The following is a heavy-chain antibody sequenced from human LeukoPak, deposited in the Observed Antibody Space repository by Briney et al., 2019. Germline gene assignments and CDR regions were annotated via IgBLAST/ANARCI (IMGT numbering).Heavy chain of an antibody. CDR2: ISGSGGST. Sequence: PGRSLRLSCAASGFTFSSYSMNWVRQAPGKGLEWVSAISGSGGSTYYADSVKGRFTISRDNSKNTLYLQMNSLRAEDTAVYYCASYDCSSTSCYGGAFDYWGQGTLVTVSS. D-gene: IGHD2-2*01. J-gene: IGHJ4*02. V-gene: IGHV3-23*01. CDR1: GFTFSSYS. CDR3: ASYDCSSTSCYGGAFDY.